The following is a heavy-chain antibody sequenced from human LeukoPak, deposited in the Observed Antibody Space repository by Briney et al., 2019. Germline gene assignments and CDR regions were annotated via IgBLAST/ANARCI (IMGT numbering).Heavy chain of an antibody. D-gene: IGHD2-2*01. CDR2: IWYDGSNK. V-gene: IGHV3-30*02. CDR1: GFTFSSYG. Sequence: HSGGSLRLSCAASGFTFSSYGMHWVRQAPGKGLEWVAVIWYDGSNKYYADSVKGRFTISRDNSKNTLYLQMNSLRAEDTAVYYCAKDLGAVVPAAMGLDYWGQGTLVTVSS. CDR3: AKDLGAVVPAAMGLDY. J-gene: IGHJ4*02.